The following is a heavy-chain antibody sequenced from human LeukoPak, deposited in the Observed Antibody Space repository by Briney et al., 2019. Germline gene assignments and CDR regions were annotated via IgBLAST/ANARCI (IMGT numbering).Heavy chain of an antibody. CDR3: ARDYFRHFRDGPHQFDY. CDR1: GYTFTGYY. CDR2: INPNSGGT. D-gene: IGHD5-24*01. V-gene: IGHV1-2*02. J-gene: IGHJ4*02. Sequence: GASVKVSCKASGYTFTGYYMHWVRQAPGQGLEWMGWINPNSGGTNYARKFQGRVTMTRDTSISTAYMEVRRLRSDDTAVYYCARDYFRHFRDGPHQFDYWGQGTLVTVSS.